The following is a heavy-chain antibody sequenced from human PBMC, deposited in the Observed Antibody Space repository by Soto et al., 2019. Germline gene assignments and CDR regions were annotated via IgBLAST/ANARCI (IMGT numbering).Heavy chain of an antibody. D-gene: IGHD3-9*01. CDR1: GASFSHFY. Sequence: SETLSLTCTVSGASFSHFYWSWIRQVPGKGLERLGYIYDSGRTNYNPSMKRRDNMSVATSKTQISMDLGSVSVVVSAVYFCAASYYAILTGHFAFDIWGHGTMVT. J-gene: IGHJ3*02. V-gene: IGHV4-59*01. CDR2: IYDSGRT. CDR3: AASYYAILTGHFAFDI.